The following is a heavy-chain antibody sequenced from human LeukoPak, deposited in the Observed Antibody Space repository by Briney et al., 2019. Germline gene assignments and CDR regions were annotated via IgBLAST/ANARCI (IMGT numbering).Heavy chain of an antibody. D-gene: IGHD6-13*01. CDR3: ARDLCSSSSWCPHIFDI. CDR2: IIPIFGTA. J-gene: IGHJ3*02. CDR1: GGTFSSYA. V-gene: IGHV1-69*06. Sequence: ASVKVSCKASGGTFSSYAISWVRQAPGQGLEWMGGIIPIFGTANYAQKFQGRVTITADKSTSTAYMELSSLRSEDTAVYYCARDLCSSSSWCPHIFDIWGQGTMVTVSS.